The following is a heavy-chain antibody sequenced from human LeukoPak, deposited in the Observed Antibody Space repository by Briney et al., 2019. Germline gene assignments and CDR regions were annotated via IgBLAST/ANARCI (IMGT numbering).Heavy chain of an antibody. J-gene: IGHJ4*02. CDR3: AKDRYGAVAGCLDY. V-gene: IGHV3-23*01. CDR1: GFTFSSYA. CDR2: ISGSGGST. D-gene: IGHD6-19*01. Sequence: GGYLRLSCAASGFTFSSYAMRWDRQAPGKGLEGVSAISGSGGSTYYADSVKGRFTISRDNSKNTLYLQMNSLRAEDTAVYYCAKDRYGAVAGCLDYWGQGTLVTVSS.